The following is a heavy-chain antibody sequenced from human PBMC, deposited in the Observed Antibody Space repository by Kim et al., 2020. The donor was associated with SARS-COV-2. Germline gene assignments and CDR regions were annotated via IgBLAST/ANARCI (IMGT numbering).Heavy chain of an antibody. Sequence: SETLSLTCTVSGGSISSYYWSWIRQPPGKGREWIGYIDYSGSTNYNPSLKSRVTISVDTSKNQFSLKLSSVTAADTAVYYCARDPARYDFWSGYYHDAFGIWGQGTMVTVSS. CDR2: IDYSGST. V-gene: IGHV4-59*13. J-gene: IGHJ3*02. CDR3: ARDPARYDFWSGYYHDAFGI. CDR1: GGSISSYY. D-gene: IGHD3-3*01.